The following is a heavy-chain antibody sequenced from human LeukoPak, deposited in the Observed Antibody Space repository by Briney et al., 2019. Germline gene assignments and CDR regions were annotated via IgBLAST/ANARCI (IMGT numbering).Heavy chain of an antibody. J-gene: IGHJ3*02. D-gene: IGHD3-22*01. Sequence: PSETLSLTCAVYGGSFSGYYWSWIRQPPGKGLEWIGEINHSGSTSYKSSLKSRVTISIDTSKNQFSLKLSSVTAADTAVYYCARIVAWVAFDIWGQGTMVTVSS. CDR3: ARIVAWVAFDI. V-gene: IGHV4-34*01. CDR2: INHSGST. CDR1: GGSFSGYY.